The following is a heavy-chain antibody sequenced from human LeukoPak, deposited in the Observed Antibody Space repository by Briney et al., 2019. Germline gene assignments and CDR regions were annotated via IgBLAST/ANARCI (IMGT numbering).Heavy chain of an antibody. CDR2: IRNKANRYTT. V-gene: IGHV3-72*01. CDR3: ARLGLVRARNYLDY. CDR1: GFTFSDHQ. J-gene: IGHJ4*02. D-gene: IGHD1-26*01. Sequence: PGGSLRLSCEASGFTFSDHQMDWVRQVPGKGLEWVGRIRNKANRYTTEFAASVKGRFVISRDDSRNSLYLQMNSLKTKDTAVYYCARLGLVRARNYLDYWGQGTLVTVSS.